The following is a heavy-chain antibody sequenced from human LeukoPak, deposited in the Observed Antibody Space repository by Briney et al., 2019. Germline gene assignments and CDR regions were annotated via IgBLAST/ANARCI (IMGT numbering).Heavy chain of an antibody. CDR2: ITGSGGRT. CDR1: GFTFSSYA. D-gene: IGHD6-13*01. J-gene: IGHJ5*02. Sequence: GGSLRLSCAASGFTFSSYAMTWVRQAPGKGLEWVSTITGSGGRTYYADSVEGRFTISRDTSKNTLYLQMNSLRAEDTAIYYCARESPVAATGRSWYDAWGQGTLVTVSS. V-gene: IGHV3-23*01. CDR3: ARESPVAATGRSWYDA.